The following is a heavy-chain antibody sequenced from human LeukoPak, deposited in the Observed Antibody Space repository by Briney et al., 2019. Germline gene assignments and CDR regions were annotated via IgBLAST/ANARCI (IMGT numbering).Heavy chain of an antibody. D-gene: IGHD6-6*01. CDR3: ARVESIAALYYFDY. CDR1: GYSFTRYG. Sequence: ASVKVSCKASGYSFTRYGINWVRQAPGQGLEWMGWISAYNGNTSYAQKLQGRVTMTTDTSTSTAYMELRSLRSDDTAVYYCARVESIAALYYFDYWGQGTLVTVSS. CDR2: ISAYNGNT. V-gene: IGHV1-18*01. J-gene: IGHJ4*02.